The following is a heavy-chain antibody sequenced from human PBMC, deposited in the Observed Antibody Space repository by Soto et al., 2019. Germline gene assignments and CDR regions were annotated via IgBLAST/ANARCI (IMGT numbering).Heavy chain of an antibody. V-gene: IGHV3-23*01. CDR2: ISGSGGST. J-gene: IGHJ4*02. CDR3: AKNSVGGVMVGLFDF. CDR1: GFTFSNYA. Sequence: GGSLRLSCAATGFTFSNYALSWVRQAPGKGLEWVSTISGSGGSTYDADSVKGRFTISRDNSKNTLYLQMNSLRPEDTALFYCAKNSVGGVMVGLFDFWGQGTLVTVSS. D-gene: IGHD3-16*02.